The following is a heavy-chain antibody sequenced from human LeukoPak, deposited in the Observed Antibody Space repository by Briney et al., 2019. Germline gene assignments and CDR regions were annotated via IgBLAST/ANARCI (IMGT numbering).Heavy chain of an antibody. CDR3: ARARTDIVVVVAAKYYFDY. CDR1: GGSFSGYY. CDR2: TNHSGST. V-gene: IGHV4-34*01. Sequence: SETLSLTCAVYGGSFSGYYWSWIRQPPGKGLEWIGETNHSGSTNYNPSLKSRVTISVDTSKNQFSLKLSSVTAADTAVYYCARARTDIVVVVAAKYYFDYWGQGTLVTVSS. D-gene: IGHD2-15*01. J-gene: IGHJ4*02.